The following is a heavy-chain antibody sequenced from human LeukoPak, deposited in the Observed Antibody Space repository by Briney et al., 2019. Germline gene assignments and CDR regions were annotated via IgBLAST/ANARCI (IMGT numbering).Heavy chain of an antibody. J-gene: IGHJ4*02. CDR1: GFTFGNYG. D-gene: IGHD3-10*01. CDR2: INWNGGST. CDR3: AKIGAMVPYFDY. Sequence: PGGSLRLSCAASGFTFGNYGMSWVRQAPGKGLEWVSGINWNGGSTGYADSVKGRFTISRDNAKNSLYLQMNSLRAEDTAVYYCAKIGAMVPYFDYWGQGTLVTVSS. V-gene: IGHV3-20*04.